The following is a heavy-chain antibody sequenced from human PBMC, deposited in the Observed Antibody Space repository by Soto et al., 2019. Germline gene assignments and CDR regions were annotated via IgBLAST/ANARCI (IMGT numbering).Heavy chain of an antibody. CDR1: VLTFIAHW. V-gene: IGHV3-74*01. Sequence: LRRSCAGSVLTFIAHWMHWVSKNPGKGLVWVSRINSDGSSTNYADYVKGRFAILRDNAKNTLYLQMNSLRAEDTTMYYKKRDKWNSNWGQGTLVPVSS. D-gene: IGHD1-20*01. CDR2: INSDGSST. J-gene: IGHJ4*02. CDR3: KRDKWNSN.